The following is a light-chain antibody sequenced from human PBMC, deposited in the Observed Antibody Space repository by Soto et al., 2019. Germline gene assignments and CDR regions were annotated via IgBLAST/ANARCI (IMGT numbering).Light chain of an antibody. CDR1: SSDVGGYNY. V-gene: IGLV2-14*01. CDR2: EVS. Sequence: QSALTQPASVSGSPGQSITISCTGTSSDVGGYNYVSWYQQHPGKAPKLMIYEVSNRPSGVSNRFSGSKSGNTASLTISGLQAEYEADYYCSSYRISSTLVVFGGGTKLTVL. CDR3: SSYRISSTLVV. J-gene: IGLJ2*01.